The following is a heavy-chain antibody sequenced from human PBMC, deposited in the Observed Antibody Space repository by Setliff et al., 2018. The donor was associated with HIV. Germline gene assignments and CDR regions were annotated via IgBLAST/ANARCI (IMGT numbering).Heavy chain of an antibody. CDR1: GGSISSYY. CDR2: TYTSGST. CDR3: AGGLHYGLGKFGY. Sequence: SETLSLTCTVSGGSISSYYWSWIRQSPGKGLEWIGYTYTSGSTNYNPSLKSRVTISVDTSKNQFSLKLSSVTAADTAVYYCAGGLHYGLGKFGYWGQGTLVTVSS. J-gene: IGHJ4*02. V-gene: IGHV4-4*09. D-gene: IGHD3-10*01.